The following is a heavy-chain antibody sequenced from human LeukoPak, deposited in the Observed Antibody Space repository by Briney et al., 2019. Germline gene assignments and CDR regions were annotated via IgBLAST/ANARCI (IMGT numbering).Heavy chain of an antibody. CDR3: ARGRPQIYDFWSGYYCDAFDI. Sequence: SETLSLTCAVYGGSFSGYYWSWIRQPPGKGLEWIGEINHSGSTNYNPSLKSRVTISVDTSKNQFSLKLSSVTAADTAVYYCARGRPQIYDFWSGYYCDAFDIWGQGTMVPVSS. CDR1: GGSFSGYY. D-gene: IGHD3-3*01. V-gene: IGHV4-34*01. CDR2: INHSGST. J-gene: IGHJ3*02.